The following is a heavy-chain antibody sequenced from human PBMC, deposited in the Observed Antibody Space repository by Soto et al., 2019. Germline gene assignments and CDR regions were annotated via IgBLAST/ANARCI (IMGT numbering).Heavy chain of an antibody. Sequence: QVQLQESGPGLVKPSQTLSLTCTVSGGSISSGGYYWSWIRQHPGKGLEWIGYIYYSGSTYYNPSLKSRVTLSVDTSKNQFSLKLSAVTAADTAVYYCAREGRWFGESWVGGMDVWGQGTTVTVSS. V-gene: IGHV4-31*03. J-gene: IGHJ6*02. D-gene: IGHD3-10*01. CDR2: IYYSGST. CDR1: GGSISSGGYY. CDR3: AREGRWFGESWVGGMDV.